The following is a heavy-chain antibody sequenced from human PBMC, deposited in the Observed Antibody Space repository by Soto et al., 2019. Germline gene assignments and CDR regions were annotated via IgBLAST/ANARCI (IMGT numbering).Heavy chain of an antibody. J-gene: IGHJ3*02. CDR1: GFTFDDYA. Sequence: DVQLVESGGGLVQPGRSLRLSCAASGFTFDDYAMHWVRQAPGKGLEGVSGISWNSGSIGYEDSVKGRFTISRDNAKNPLYLQMNSLRAEDTALYYCAKDITGSIAAATNAFDIWGQGTIVAVSS. V-gene: IGHV3-9*01. CDR3: AKDITGSIAAATNAFDI. CDR2: ISWNSGSI. D-gene: IGHD6-13*01.